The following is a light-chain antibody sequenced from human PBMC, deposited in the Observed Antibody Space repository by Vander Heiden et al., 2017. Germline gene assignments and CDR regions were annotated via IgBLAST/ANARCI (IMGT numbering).Light chain of an antibody. V-gene: IGLV3-21*02. J-gene: IGLJ7*01. Sequence: SSVLTQPPSAAVAPGQPARIPCVGNHIGSKSVHWYQQKPGRAPVVVVNHDSDRPSGIPARFSGSNSGNTATLTISRVEAGDEADYYCQVWDTTADQGVFGGGTQLTVL. CDR2: HDS. CDR3: QVWDTTADQGV. CDR1: HIGSKS.